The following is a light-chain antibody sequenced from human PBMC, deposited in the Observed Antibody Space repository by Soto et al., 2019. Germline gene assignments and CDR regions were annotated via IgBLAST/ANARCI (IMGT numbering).Light chain of an antibody. V-gene: IGKV3-11*01. Sequence: ESVVTQSPATLSLSPGERATLSCRASQSISSYLACYQQKPGQAPRLFIYDASNRATGIPARFSGSGSGTDFTLTISSLEPEDFAVYYCQQRSNWLRTFGQGTTVEIK. CDR2: DAS. CDR1: QSISSY. CDR3: QQRSNWLRT. J-gene: IGKJ1*01.